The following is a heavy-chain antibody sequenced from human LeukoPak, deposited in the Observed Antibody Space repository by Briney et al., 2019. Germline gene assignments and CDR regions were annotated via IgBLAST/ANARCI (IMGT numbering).Heavy chain of an antibody. D-gene: IGHD3-10*01. CDR2: ISYDGSNK. CDR3: ARGGGTMVRGVIVYYYYYMDV. J-gene: IGHJ6*03. V-gene: IGHV3-30-3*01. CDR1: GFTFSRYA. Sequence: GGSLRLSCAASGFTFSRYAMHWVRQAPGKGLEWVAVISYDGSNKYYADSVKGRFTISRDNSKNTLYLQMNSLRAEDTAVYYCARGGGTMVRGVIVYYYYYMDVWGKGTTVTVSS.